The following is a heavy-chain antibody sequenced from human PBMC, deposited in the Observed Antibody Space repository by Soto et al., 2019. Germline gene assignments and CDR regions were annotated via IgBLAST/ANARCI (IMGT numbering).Heavy chain of an antibody. Sequence: QVHLVQSGAEVKKPGASVKVSCKASAYSFTSYGISWVRQAPGQGLEWMGWISPYNGNTNYAQKLQGRVTMTTDTSTRTAYRELRSLRSDDTAVYYCARWECSSPSCRSNAFDIWGQGTMVTVSS. CDR2: ISPYNGNT. CDR3: ARWECSSPSCRSNAFDI. V-gene: IGHV1-18*01. D-gene: IGHD2-2*01. CDR1: AYSFTSYG. J-gene: IGHJ3*02.